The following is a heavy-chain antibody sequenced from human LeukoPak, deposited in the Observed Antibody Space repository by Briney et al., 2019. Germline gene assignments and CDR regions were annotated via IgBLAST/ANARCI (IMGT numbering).Heavy chain of an antibody. CDR3: AKDRWGGGTSSFDN. D-gene: IGHD3-16*01. CDR2: ISTYNGNS. CDR1: GYTFTTYS. V-gene: IGHV1-18*01. J-gene: IGHJ4*02. Sequence: ASVKVSCKASGYTFTTYSINWVRQAPGQGLEWMGWISTYNGNSNYAQKLQGRVTMTTDTSTSTAYMELRSLRSDDTAMYYCAKDRWGGGTSSFDNWGQGTLVTVSS.